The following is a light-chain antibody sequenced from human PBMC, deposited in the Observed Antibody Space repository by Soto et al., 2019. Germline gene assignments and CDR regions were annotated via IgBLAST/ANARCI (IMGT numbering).Light chain of an antibody. V-gene: IGKV3-15*01. J-gene: IGKJ2*03. Sequence: EIVMTQSPATLSVSPGERVTLSCRASQSISSSLAWYQQKPGQAPRLLIYAASTRATGIPARFSGSGSGTEFTLTISSLQFEDFAVYYCQQYNNWPPGFGQGTNLEIK. CDR3: QQYNNWPPG. CDR2: AAS. CDR1: QSISSS.